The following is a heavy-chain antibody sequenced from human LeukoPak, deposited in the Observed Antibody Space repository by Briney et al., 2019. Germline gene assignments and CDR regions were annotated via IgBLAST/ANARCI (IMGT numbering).Heavy chain of an antibody. V-gene: IGHV3-7*01. CDR1: GFTFTTYW. D-gene: IGHD3-10*01. CDR3: AKVAKYYYGSETYYFFEH. Sequence: GGSLRLSCAASGFTFTTYWMTWVRQAPGKGLEWVASINQDGTEKYHVDSVKGRFTISRDNAKNSLYLQMNSLRVEDTAVFYCAKVAKYYYGSETYYFFEHWGQGTPVTASS. CDR2: INQDGTEK. J-gene: IGHJ4*02.